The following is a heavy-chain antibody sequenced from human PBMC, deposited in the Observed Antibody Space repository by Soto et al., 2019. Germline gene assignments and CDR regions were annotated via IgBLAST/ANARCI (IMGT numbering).Heavy chain of an antibody. CDR3: AREPFTAAANFDY. J-gene: IGHJ4*02. V-gene: IGHV1-3*01. CDR1: GYTFTSYA. CDR2: INAGNGNT. D-gene: IGHD2-2*01. Sequence: ASVKVSCKASGYTFTSYAMHWVRQAPGQRLEWMGWINAGNGNTKYSQKFQGRVTITRDTSASTAYMELSSLRSEDKAVYYGAREPFTAAANFDYWGQGTLGTVSS.